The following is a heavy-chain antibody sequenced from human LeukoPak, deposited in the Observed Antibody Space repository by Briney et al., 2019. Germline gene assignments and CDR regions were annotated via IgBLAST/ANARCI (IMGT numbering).Heavy chain of an antibody. Sequence: GGSLRLSCAASGFTFSSYAMSWVRQAPGKGLEWVSAISGSGGNTYYADSVKGRFTISRDNSKNTLYLQMNSLRAEGTAVYYCARYYGSGSYWTDYWGQGTLVTVSS. CDR2: ISGSGGNT. CDR1: GFTFSSYA. J-gene: IGHJ4*02. V-gene: IGHV3-23*01. CDR3: ARYYGSGSYWTDY. D-gene: IGHD3-10*01.